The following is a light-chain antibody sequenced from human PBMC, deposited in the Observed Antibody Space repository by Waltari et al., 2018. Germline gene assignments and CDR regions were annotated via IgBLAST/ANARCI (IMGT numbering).Light chain of an antibody. J-gene: IGKJ2*01. V-gene: IGKV3-11*01. Sequence: EMVLTQSPATLSLSPGDRAIVSCRASESVSSSLTWYQQKGGQAPSLLIYDDDKRATGIPARFSGSGSGTDFTLTISSLEPEDFGVYYCLQRSDWPPVYTFGQGTNLEIK. CDR2: DDD. CDR3: LQRSDWPPVYT. CDR1: ESVSSS.